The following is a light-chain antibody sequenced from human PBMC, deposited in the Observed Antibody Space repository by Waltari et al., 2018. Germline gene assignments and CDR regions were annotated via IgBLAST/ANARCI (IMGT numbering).Light chain of an antibody. CDR3: SSYTSSSTV. Sequence: SALTQPASVSGSPGQSITISCTGTTSDVGGYNYVSWYQQHPGKAPKLIIYDVSNLPSGVSNRFSGSKSGNTASLTISGLQAEDEADYYCSSYTSSSTVFGGGTKLTVL. J-gene: IGLJ2*01. CDR1: TSDVGGYNY. V-gene: IGLV2-14*03. CDR2: DVS.